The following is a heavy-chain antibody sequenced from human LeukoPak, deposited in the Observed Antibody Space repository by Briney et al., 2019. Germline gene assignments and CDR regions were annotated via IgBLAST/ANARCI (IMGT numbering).Heavy chain of an antibody. CDR2: ISAYNGYI. J-gene: IGHJ1*01. D-gene: IGHD4-11*01. CDR1: GYTFTNYG. Sequence: GASVKVSCKASGYTFTNYGVSWVRQAPGQGLEWMGWISAYNGYINYAQKFQFRVTMTTDTSTSTAYMELRGLTSDDTAVYYCARDKAVTTERTQYFHHWGQGTLVTVSS. V-gene: IGHV1-18*01. CDR3: ARDKAVTTERTQYFHH.